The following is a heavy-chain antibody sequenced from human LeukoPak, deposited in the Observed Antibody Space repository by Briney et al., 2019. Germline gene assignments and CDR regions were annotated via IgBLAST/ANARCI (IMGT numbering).Heavy chain of an antibody. CDR1: GFIFSNYA. J-gene: IGHJ5*02. CDR3: AKHIAARQYNWFDP. Sequence: PGGSLRLSCAASGFIFSNYAMSWVRQAPGKGLEWVSAISGSGGSTFYADSVRGRFTISRDNSKKTLYLQMNSLRAEDTAVYYCAKHIAARQYNWFDPWGQGTLVTVSS. CDR2: ISGSGGST. D-gene: IGHD6-6*01. V-gene: IGHV3-23*01.